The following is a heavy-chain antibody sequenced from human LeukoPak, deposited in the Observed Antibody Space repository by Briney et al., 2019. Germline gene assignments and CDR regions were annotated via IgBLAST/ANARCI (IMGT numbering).Heavy chain of an antibody. D-gene: IGHD5-18*01. V-gene: IGHV3-21*01. CDR3: ARGVDTAMVMIDY. Sequence: PGGSLRLSCAASGFTFSSYGLHWVRQAPGKGLEWVSSISSSGSYIYYADSVKGRFTISRDNAKNSLYLQMNSLRAEDTAVYYCARGVDTAMVMIDYWGQGTLVTVSS. CDR2: ISSSGSYI. CDR1: GFTFSSYG. J-gene: IGHJ4*02.